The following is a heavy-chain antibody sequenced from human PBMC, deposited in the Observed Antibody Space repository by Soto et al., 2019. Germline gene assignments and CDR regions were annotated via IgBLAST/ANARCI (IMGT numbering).Heavy chain of an antibody. J-gene: IGHJ4*01. Sequence: GGSLRLSCAASGFTFISYSINWVLQAPWKGLEWISYISTFSNTIYYADSVKGRFTISRDNAENSLYLQMNSLRAEDTAVYYCARDKKELAGLVRYFDCWGQGTLVTVSS. CDR1: GFTFISYS. CDR2: ISTFSNTI. V-gene: IGHV3-48*01. CDR3: ARDKKELAGLVRYFDC. D-gene: IGHD3-10*01.